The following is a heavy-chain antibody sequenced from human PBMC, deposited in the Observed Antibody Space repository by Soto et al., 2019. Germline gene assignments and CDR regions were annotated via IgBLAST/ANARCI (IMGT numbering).Heavy chain of an antibody. D-gene: IGHD6-13*01. V-gene: IGHV3-33*01. CDR3: ARDGEIAVVGWGTGNWFDP. J-gene: IGHJ5*02. Sequence: QVQLVESGGGVVQPGRSLRLSCAASGFTFSSYGMHWVRQAPGKGLEWVAVIWYDGSNKYYADSVKGRFTISRDNSKNTLYLQMNSLRAEVTAVYYCARDGEIAVVGWGTGNWFDPWGQGTLVTVSS. CDR1: GFTFSSYG. CDR2: IWYDGSNK.